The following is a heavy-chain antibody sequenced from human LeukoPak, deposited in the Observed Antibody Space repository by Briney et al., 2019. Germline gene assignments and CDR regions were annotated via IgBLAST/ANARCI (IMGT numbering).Heavy chain of an antibody. V-gene: IGHV3-33*01. CDR2: IWYDGSNK. D-gene: IGHD3-3*01. CDR3: ARGGPEWPLDY. CDR1: GFSFSSYG. J-gene: IGHJ4*02. Sequence: GGSLRLSCAATGFSFSSYGMLWVRQAPGKGLEWVAVIWYDGSNKYYADSVKGRFTISRDNSKNTLYLQMNSLRAEDTAVYYCARGGPEWPLDYWGQGTLVTVSS.